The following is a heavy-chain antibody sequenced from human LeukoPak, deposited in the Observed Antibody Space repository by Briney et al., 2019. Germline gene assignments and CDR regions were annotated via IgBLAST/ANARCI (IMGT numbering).Heavy chain of an antibody. J-gene: IGHJ6*02. CDR2: IYYSGNT. V-gene: IGHV4-59*08. Sequence: PSETLSLTCTVSGGSISSYYWSWIRQPPGKGLEWIGYIYYSGNTNYNPSLKSRVTISVDTSKNQFSLKLSSVTAADTAVYYCARHAIAVPPGYYGMDVWGQGTTVTVSS. D-gene: IGHD2-21*01. CDR1: GGSISSYY. CDR3: ARHAIAVPPGYYGMDV.